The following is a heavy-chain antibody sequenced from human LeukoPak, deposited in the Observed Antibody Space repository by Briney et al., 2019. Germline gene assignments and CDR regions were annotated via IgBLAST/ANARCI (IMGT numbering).Heavy chain of an antibody. CDR1: GYTFTSYG. D-gene: IGHD2-2*01. CDR3: ASGGWNLVVPAAMADYYYYMDV. V-gene: IGHV1-18*01. CDR2: ISAYNGNT. Sequence: ASVKVSCKASGYTFTSYGISWVRQAPGQGLEWMGWISAYNGNTNYAQKLQGRVTMTTDTSTSTAYMELRSLRSEDTAVYYCASGGWNLVVPAAMADYYYYMDVWGKGTTVTDSS. J-gene: IGHJ6*03.